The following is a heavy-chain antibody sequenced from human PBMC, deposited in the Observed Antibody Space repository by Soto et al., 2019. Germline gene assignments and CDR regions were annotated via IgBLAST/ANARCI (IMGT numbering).Heavy chain of an antibody. Sequence: EVQLLESGGGLVQPGGSLRLSCAASGFTYSGYAMSWVRQAPGGGLEWVSSISASGGNTYYADSVKGRFTISRDNSKNTLYLHMNSLSVEDTAIYYCAKDRSSAGTTVRFDPWGQGTLVTVSS. J-gene: IGHJ5*02. CDR2: ISASGGNT. D-gene: IGHD1-1*01. CDR3: AKDRSSAGTTVRFDP. CDR1: GFTYSGYA. V-gene: IGHV3-23*01.